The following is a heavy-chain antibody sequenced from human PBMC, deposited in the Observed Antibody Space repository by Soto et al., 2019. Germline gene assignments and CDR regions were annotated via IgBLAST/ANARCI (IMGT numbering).Heavy chain of an antibody. CDR3: AKDKSMGAGSYSYFDS. Sequence: GGSLRLSCAASGFTFSSYAMSWVRQAPGKGLEWVSFISGSDDSTYYPDSVRGRFTISRDNSKNMLYLQINSLRAEDTAIYYCAKDKSMGAGSYSYFDSLCQGXLVTVSS. V-gene: IGHV3-23*01. J-gene: IGHJ4*02. CDR1: GFTFSSYA. CDR2: ISGSDDST. D-gene: IGHD1-26*01.